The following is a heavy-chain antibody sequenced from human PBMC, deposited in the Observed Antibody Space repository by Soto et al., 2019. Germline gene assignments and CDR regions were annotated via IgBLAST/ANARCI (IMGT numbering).Heavy chain of an antibody. Sequence: VQLVQSGAELKKSGASVKVSCQTSGYSFTTYGTAWVRQAPGQGLEWIGWISAYSGHTNYAQDFQGRVTRTTDTSTSTAYMELRSLRSDDTAVYYCARGRGSSSWYEISHYFDSWGQGTPVTVSS. CDR3: ARGRGSSSWYEISHYFDS. J-gene: IGHJ4*02. CDR1: GYSFTTYG. D-gene: IGHD6-13*01. V-gene: IGHV1-18*01. CDR2: ISAYSGHT.